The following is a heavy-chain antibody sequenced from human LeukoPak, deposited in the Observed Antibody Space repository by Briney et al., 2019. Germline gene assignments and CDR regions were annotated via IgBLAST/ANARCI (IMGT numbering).Heavy chain of an antibody. D-gene: IGHD3-10*01. V-gene: IGHV3-15*01. CDR2: IKSKTDGGTT. J-gene: IGHJ4*02. CDR3: TTVAMVVRGVIKSYYFDY. Sequence: GGSLRLSCAASGFTFSSAWMSWVRQAPGKGLEWVGRIKSKTDGGTTDYAAPVKGRFTISRDDSKNTLYLQMNSLKTEDTAVYYCTTVAMVVRGVIKSYYFDYWGQGTLVTVSS. CDR1: GFTFSSAW.